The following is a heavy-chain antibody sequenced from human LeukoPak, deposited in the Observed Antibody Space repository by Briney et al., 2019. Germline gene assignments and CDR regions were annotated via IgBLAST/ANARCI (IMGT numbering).Heavy chain of an antibody. Sequence: SETLSLTCAVYGGSFSGYYWSWIRQPPGKGLGWVGEINHSGSTNYNPSLKSRVTISVDTSKNQFSLKLSSVTAADTAVYYCARGRYYYDSSGYSGVDYWGQGTLVTVSS. CDR1: GGSFSGYY. CDR2: INHSGST. CDR3: ARGRYYYDSSGYSGVDY. J-gene: IGHJ4*02. D-gene: IGHD3-22*01. V-gene: IGHV4-34*01.